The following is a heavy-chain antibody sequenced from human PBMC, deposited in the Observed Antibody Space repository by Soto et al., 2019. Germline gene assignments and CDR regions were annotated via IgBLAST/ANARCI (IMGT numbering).Heavy chain of an antibody. CDR2: ISDMGDRV. V-gene: IGHV3-23*01. Sequence: GGSLRLSCAASGFTFGIYAMSWVRQAPGKRLEWLSSISDMGDRVYYADSVKGRFTVSRDNSKNTLYLQMDSLRAEDTAVYYCARYSRCGGDCHQDLWGRGPLMTVYS. CDR1: GFTFGIYA. D-gene: IGHD2-21*02. CDR3: ARYSRCGGDCHQDL. J-gene: IGHJ5*02.